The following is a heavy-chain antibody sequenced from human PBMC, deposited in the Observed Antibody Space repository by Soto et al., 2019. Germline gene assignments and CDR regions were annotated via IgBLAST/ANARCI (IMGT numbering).Heavy chain of an antibody. Sequence: FTSFYWSWIRQPPGKGLEWIGEINHSGSTNYNPSLKSRVTISVDTSKNQFSLKLSSVTAADTAVYYCARGRAWGYYYYGMDVWGQGTTVTVSS. CDR1: FTSFY. CDR3: ARGRAWGYYYYGMDV. D-gene: IGHD1-26*01. CDR2: INHSGST. V-gene: IGHV4-34*01. J-gene: IGHJ6*02.